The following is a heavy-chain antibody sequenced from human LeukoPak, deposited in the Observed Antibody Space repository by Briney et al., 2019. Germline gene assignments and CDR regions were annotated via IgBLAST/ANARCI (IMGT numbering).Heavy chain of an antibody. V-gene: IGHV1-18*04. CDR1: GYTFTSYG. Sequence: ASVKVSCKASGYTFTSYGISWVRQAPGQGLEWMGWISAYNGNTNYAQKLQGRVTITRDTSASTAYMELSSLRSEDTAVYYCARDRDVYYFDYWGQGTLVTVSS. CDR2: ISAYNGNT. CDR3: ARDRDVYYFDY. D-gene: IGHD2-8*01. J-gene: IGHJ4*02.